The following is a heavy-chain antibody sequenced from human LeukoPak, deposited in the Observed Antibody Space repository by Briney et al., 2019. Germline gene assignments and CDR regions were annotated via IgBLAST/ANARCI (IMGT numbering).Heavy chain of an antibody. D-gene: IGHD3-3*01. V-gene: IGHV4-34*01. J-gene: IGHJ4*02. CDR3: ARVGITIFGVVT. Sequence: PSETLSLTCAVYGGSFSGYYWSWIRQPPGKGLEWIGEINHSGSTNYNPSLKSRVTISVDTSKNQFSLKLSSVTAADTAVYYCARVGITIFGVVTWGQGTLVTVSS. CDR2: INHSGST. CDR1: GGSFSGYY.